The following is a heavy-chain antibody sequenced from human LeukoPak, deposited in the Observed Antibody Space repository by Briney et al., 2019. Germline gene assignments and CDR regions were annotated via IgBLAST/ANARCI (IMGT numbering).Heavy chain of an antibody. CDR2: VRCSDDST. J-gene: IGHJ4*02. V-gene: IGHV3-23*01. D-gene: IGHD5-18*01. Sequence: GGSLRLSCAASRFTFSSYGMHWVRQAPGRGLEWVSYVRCSDDSTYYADSVKGRFTISRDTSKNTLFLQMNSLRAEDTAVYYCAKEKIINEYSYDYPRAFDYWGQGTLVTVSS. CDR1: RFTFSSYG. CDR3: AKEKIINEYSYDYPRAFDY.